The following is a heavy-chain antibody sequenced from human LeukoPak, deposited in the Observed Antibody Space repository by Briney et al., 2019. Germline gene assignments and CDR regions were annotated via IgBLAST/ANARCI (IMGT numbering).Heavy chain of an antibody. J-gene: IGHJ4*02. CDR2: IWYDGSNK. CDR3: ARDYNWGGFDY. Sequence: GGSLRLSCAASGFTFSSYGRHWVRQAPGKGLEWVAVIWYDGSNKYYADSVKGRFTISRDNSKNTLYLQMNSLRAEDTAVYYCARDYNWGGFDYWGQGTLVTVSS. V-gene: IGHV3-33*01. CDR1: GFTFSSYG. D-gene: IGHD1-20*01.